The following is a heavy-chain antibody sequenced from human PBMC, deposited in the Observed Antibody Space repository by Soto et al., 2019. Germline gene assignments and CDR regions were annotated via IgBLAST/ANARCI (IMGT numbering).Heavy chain of an antibody. D-gene: IGHD2-15*01. J-gene: IGHJ5*02. Sequence: GRSLRLSCAASGFTFSSYSMNWVRQAPGKGLEWVSSISSSSSYIYYADSVKGRFTISRDNAKNSLYLQMNSLRAGDTAVYYCARVVAASKSSAIDPWGQGTLVTV. CDR3: ARVVAASKSSAIDP. CDR1: GFTFSSYS. CDR2: ISSSSSYI. V-gene: IGHV3-21*01.